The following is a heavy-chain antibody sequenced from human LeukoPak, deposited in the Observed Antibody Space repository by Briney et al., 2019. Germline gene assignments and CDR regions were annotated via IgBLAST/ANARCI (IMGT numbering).Heavy chain of an antibody. V-gene: IGHV3-30-3*01. Sequence: GRSPRLSCAASGFTFSSYAMHWVRQAPGKGLEWVAVISYDGSNKYYADSVKGRFTISRDNAKNTLYLQMNSLRAEDTAVYYCASLAVAGNGDYWGQGTLVTVSS. CDR1: GFTFSSYA. J-gene: IGHJ4*02. CDR2: ISYDGSNK. D-gene: IGHD6-19*01. CDR3: ASLAVAGNGDY.